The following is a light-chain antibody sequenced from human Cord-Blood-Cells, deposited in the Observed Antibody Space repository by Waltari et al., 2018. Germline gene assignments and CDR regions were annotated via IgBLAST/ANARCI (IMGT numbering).Light chain of an antibody. CDR3: QQYGSS. J-gene: IGKJ2*01. CDR2: GAS. Sequence: EIVLTHSPGTLYLSPGERATLSCRASQSVSSSYLAWYQQKPGQAPRLLIYGASSRATGIPDRFSGSGSGTDFTLTISRLEPEDFAVYYCQQYGSSFGQGTKLEIK. CDR1: QSVSSSY. V-gene: IGKV3-20*01.